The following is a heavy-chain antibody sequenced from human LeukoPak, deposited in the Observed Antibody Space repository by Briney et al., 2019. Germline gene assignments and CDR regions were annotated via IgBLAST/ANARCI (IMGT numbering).Heavy chain of an antibody. CDR1: GFTFGNYW. CDR3: ALGLVTDY. J-gene: IGHJ4*02. CDR2: IYSGGST. D-gene: IGHD3-9*01. Sequence: PGGFLRLSCAASGFTFGNYWINWVRQAPGKGLEWVSVIYSGGSTYYADSVKGRFTISRDNSKNTLYLQMNSLRVEDTAVYYCALGLVTDYWGQGTLVTVSS. V-gene: IGHV3-66*01.